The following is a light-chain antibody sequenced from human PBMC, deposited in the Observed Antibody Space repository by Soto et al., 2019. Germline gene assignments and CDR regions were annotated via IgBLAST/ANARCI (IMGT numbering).Light chain of an antibody. Sequence: DIQMTQSPSTLSASVGDRVTITCRASQTINRWLAWYQPTPGEVPKLLIYKAPVLESGVPSRFSGSGSGTEFTLTLSRLQPEDVATYYCQHWSFGQGTKVDIK. V-gene: IGKV1-5*03. CDR2: KAP. CDR1: QTINRW. CDR3: QHWS. J-gene: IGKJ1*01.